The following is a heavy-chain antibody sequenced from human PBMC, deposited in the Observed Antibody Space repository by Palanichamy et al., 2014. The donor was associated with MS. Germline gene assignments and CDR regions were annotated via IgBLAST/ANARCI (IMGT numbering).Heavy chain of an antibody. Sequence: QVQLVQSGAEVKKPGSSAKVSCKSSGSTFNSYAISWVRLAPGQGLEWMGGFMPIFGTSHYAQKFQGRLTITADESTTTAYMELSSLISDDTAVYYCVRGDHYYDSSGFPLRNWFDPWGQGTLVTVSS. CDR3: VRGDHYYDSSGFPLRNWFDP. J-gene: IGHJ5*02. V-gene: IGHV1-69*01. CDR2: FMPIFGTS. CDR1: GSTFNSYA. D-gene: IGHD3-22*01.